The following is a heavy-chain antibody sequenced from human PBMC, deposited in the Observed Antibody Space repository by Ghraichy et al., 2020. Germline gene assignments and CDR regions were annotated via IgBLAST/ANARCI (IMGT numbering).Heavy chain of an antibody. V-gene: IGHV3-23*01. J-gene: IGHJ4*02. Sequence: GGSLRLSCVASGITFSRYAMSWVRQAPGKGLEWVSTISGSGGTTYYAGSMKGRFTISRDNSKNTLYLQMNNLRAEDTAVYYCAKDRNYDYVWGSFPIDYWGQGTLVTVSS. CDR2: ISGSGGTT. CDR1: GITFSRYA. CDR3: AKDRNYDYVWGSFPIDY. D-gene: IGHD3-16*01.